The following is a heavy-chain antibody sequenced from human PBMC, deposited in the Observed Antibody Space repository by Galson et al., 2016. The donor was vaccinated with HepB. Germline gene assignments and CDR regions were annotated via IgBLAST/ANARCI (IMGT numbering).Heavy chain of an antibody. D-gene: IGHD1-26*01. CDR1: GFSFSGSA. Sequence: SLRLSCAASGFSFSGSALHWVRQASEKGLEWVGRIRTKAYTYATTYAASIKGRFTISRDDSKNTAYLQMNSLKTEDTAMYYCAKRPDANDMGATPFDYWGQGILVTVSS. J-gene: IGHJ4*02. CDR3: AKRPDANDMGATPFDY. CDR2: IRTKAYTYAT. V-gene: IGHV3-73*01.